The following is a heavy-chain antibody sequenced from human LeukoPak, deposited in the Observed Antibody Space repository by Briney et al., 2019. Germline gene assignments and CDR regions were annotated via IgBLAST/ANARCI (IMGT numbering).Heavy chain of an antibody. D-gene: IGHD3-22*01. CDR3: ARAYDSSGYTFDY. J-gene: IGHJ4*02. CDR1: GGTFSSYA. CDR2: IIPIFGTA. V-gene: IGHV1-69*06. Sequence: GASVKVSCKASGGTFSSYAISWVRQAPGQGLEWMGGIIPIFGTANYAQKFQGRVTITADKSTSTAYMELSSLRSEDTAVYYCARAYDSSGYTFDYWGQGTLVTVSS.